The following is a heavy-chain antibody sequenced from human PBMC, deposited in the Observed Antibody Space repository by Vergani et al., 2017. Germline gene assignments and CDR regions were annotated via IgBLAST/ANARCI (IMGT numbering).Heavy chain of an antibody. CDR2: ISYDGSNK. CDR3: ARSSGLYVYYMDV. D-gene: IGHD6-19*01. CDR1: GFTFSSYG. Sequence: QVQLVESGGGVVQPGRSLRLSCAASGFTFSSYGMHWVRQAPGKGLEWVAVISYDGSNKYYADSVKGRFTISRDNSKNTLYLKMNSLRAEDTAVYYCARSSGLYVYYMDVWGKGTTVTVS. V-gene: IGHV3-30*03. J-gene: IGHJ6*03.